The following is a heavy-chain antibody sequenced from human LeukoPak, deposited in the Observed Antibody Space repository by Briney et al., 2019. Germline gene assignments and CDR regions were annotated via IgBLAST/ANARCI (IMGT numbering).Heavy chain of an antibody. CDR1: GGSISSDGYY. D-gene: IGHD1-14*01. CDR3: ARHVGYNGNHLDY. V-gene: IGHV4-39*01. CDR2: IYYSGSS. J-gene: IGHJ4*02. Sequence: SETLSLTCTVSGGSISSDGYYWGWIRQPPGKGLEWIGSIYYSGSSYYTPSLKSRVTTSVDTSKNHFSLKMSSVTAADTAVYYCARHVGYNGNHLDYWGQGTLVTVSS.